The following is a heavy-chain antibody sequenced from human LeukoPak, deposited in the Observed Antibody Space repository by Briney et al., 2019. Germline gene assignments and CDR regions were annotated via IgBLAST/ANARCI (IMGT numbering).Heavy chain of an antibody. CDR1: GFTFSSNW. Sequence: GGSLRLSCATSGFTFSSNWMSWVRHAPGRGLEWVANIKPDGSAEYYAASVKGRFTVSRDNAKNSLYLQMNNLRAEDTAVYYCARANNSSWHNWGQGTLVTVSS. D-gene: IGHD6-13*01. J-gene: IGHJ4*02. V-gene: IGHV3-7*01. CDR3: ARANNSSWHN. CDR2: IKPDGSAE.